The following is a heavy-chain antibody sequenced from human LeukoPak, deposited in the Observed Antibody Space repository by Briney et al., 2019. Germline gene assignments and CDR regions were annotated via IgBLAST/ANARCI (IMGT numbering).Heavy chain of an antibody. CDR1: GFTLSSYA. D-gene: IGHD2-2*01. J-gene: IGHJ4*02. CDR2: ISGSGGST. V-gene: IGHV3-23*01. CDR3: AKSRRIVVVPAAIDY. Sequence: GGSLRLSCAASGFTLSSYAMSWVRQAPGKGLEWVSAISGSGGSTYYADSVKGRFTISRDNSKNMLYLQMNSLRAEDTAVYYCAKSRRIVVVPAAIDYWGQGTLVTVSS.